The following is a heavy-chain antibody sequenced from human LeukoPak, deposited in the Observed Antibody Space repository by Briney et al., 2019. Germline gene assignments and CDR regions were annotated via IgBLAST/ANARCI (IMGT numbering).Heavy chain of an antibody. J-gene: IGHJ4*02. D-gene: IGHD3-10*01. CDR3: ARGWLYGSGSPIVS. V-gene: IGHV4-34*01. Sequence: SETLSLTCAVYGGSFSGYYWSWIRQPPGKGLEWIGEINHSGSNNYNPSLKSRVTISVDTSKNQFSLKLSSVTAADTAVYYCARGWLYGSGSPIVSRGQGTLVTVSS. CDR2: INHSGSN. CDR1: GGSFSGYY.